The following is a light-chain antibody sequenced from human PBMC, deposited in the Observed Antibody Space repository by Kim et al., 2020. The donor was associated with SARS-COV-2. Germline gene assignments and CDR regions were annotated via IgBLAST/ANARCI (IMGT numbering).Light chain of an antibody. CDR3: QQYNNWPPWT. V-gene: IGKV3-15*01. CDR2: GAS. J-gene: IGKJ1*01. CDR1: QTISSN. Sequence: SPGERASHSWRTVQTISSNLAWYQQNPGQAPGLLSYGASTRAAGIPARFSGSGSGTEFTLTISSLQSEDFAVYYCQQYNNWPPWTFGQGTKVEIK.